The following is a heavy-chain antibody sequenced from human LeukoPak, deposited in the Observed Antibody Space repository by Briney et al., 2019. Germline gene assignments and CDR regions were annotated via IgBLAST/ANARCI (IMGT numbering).Heavy chain of an antibody. V-gene: IGHV3-48*01. Sequence: PGGSLRLSCVGSGISFNVYIFNWFRKAPGKGREWVSYISGGGDTISYADSVKGRFTVSRNNAENSLFLHMNSLRAEDTAVYYCARERYYGSGRASGMDVWGQGTTVTVSS. CDR1: GISFNVYI. J-gene: IGHJ6*02. CDR2: ISGGGDTI. D-gene: IGHD3-10*01. CDR3: ARERYYGSGRASGMDV.